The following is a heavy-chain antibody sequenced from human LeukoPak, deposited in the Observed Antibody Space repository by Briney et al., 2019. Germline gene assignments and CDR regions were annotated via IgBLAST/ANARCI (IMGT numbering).Heavy chain of an antibody. CDR2: ISAYNGNT. V-gene: IGHV1-18*04. CDR1: GYTFTSYG. D-gene: IGHD2-2*01. Sequence: ASVKVSCKASGYTFTSYGISWVRQAPGQGLEWMGWISAYNGNTNYAQKLQGRVTMTTDTSMSTAYMELRSLRSDDTAVYYCARDQGDIVVVPDAFDIWGQGTMVTVSS. J-gene: IGHJ3*02. CDR3: ARDQGDIVVVPDAFDI.